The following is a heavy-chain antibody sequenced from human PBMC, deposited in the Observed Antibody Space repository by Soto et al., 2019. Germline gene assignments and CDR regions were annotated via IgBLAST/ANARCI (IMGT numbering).Heavy chain of an antibody. V-gene: IGHV1-46*01. CDR3: ARDKGTYCSGGRCYWGYNWFDP. CDR2: INPSGGST. J-gene: IGHJ5*02. Sequence: ASVKVSCKASGYTFTSYYMHWVRQAPGQGLEWMGIINPSGGSTSYAQNLQGRVTMTTDTSTSTAYMELRSLRSDDTAVYYCARDKGTYCSGGRCYWGYNWFDPWGQGTLVTVSS. CDR1: GYTFTSYY. D-gene: IGHD2-15*01.